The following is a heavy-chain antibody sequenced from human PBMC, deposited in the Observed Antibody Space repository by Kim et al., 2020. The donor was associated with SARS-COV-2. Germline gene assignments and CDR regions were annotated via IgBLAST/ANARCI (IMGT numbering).Heavy chain of an antibody. J-gene: IGHJ4*02. CDR3: ARGASGPANYYFDF. Sequence: SPPLKSRVAISVDTSKNQFYLRLNSVTAADRAVYYCARGASGPANYYFDFWGQGTLVSVSS. V-gene: IGHV4-39*01. D-gene: IGHD6-19*01.